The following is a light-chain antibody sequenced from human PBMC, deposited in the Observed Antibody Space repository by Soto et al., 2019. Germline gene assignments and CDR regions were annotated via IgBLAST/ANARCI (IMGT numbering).Light chain of an antibody. V-gene: IGKV1-39*01. CDR2: AAS. Sequence: IQLTQSPSSLSASVGDRVTFTCRASEDISSYLVWYQQKPGAAPKLLIYAASALHSGVPSRFSGSGSGTDFTLSTSSLQPEDFATYYCQQSYTAPSITFGQGTRLEIK. J-gene: IGKJ5*01. CDR1: EDISSY. CDR3: QQSYTAPSIT.